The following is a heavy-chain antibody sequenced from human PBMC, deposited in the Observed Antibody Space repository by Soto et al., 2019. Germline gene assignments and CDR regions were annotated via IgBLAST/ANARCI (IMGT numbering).Heavy chain of an antibody. J-gene: IGHJ6*02. CDR2: IYHSGST. V-gene: IGHV4-4*02. Sequence: SETLSLTCAVSCGSISSSNWWSWVRQPPGKGLEWIGEIYHSGSTNYNPSLKSRVTISVDKSKNQFSLKLSSVTAADTAVYYCARDFIAAAGTVYYYGMDVWGQGTTVTVSS. CDR3: ARDFIAAAGTVYYYGMDV. CDR1: CGSISSSNW. D-gene: IGHD6-13*01.